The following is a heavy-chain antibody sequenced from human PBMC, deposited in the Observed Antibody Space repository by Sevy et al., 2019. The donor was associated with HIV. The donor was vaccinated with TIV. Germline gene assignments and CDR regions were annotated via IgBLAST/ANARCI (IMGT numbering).Heavy chain of an antibody. J-gene: IGHJ4*02. D-gene: IGHD6-19*01. CDR1: GGTFSSYG. CDR2: IIPILGTV. Sequence: ASVKVSCKASGGTFSSYGISWVRQAPGQGLEWMGGIIPILGTVNYEQKFQGRVTITADESTKTAYMGLSSLGSEDTAVYYCARGGGNGWYYFDYWGQETLVTVSS. V-gene: IGHV1-69*13. CDR3: ARGGGNGWYYFDY.